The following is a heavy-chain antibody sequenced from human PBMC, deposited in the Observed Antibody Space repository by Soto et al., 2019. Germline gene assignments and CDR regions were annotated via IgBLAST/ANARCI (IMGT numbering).Heavy chain of an antibody. CDR1: GGSISSSNYY. Sequence: SETLFLTCTVSGGSISSSNYYWGWIRQPPGKGLEWIGSIYYSGSTYYNPSLKSRVTISVDTSKNQFSLKLSSVTAADTAVYYCARAIVVVVAVDYWGQGTLVTVSS. J-gene: IGHJ4*02. V-gene: IGHV4-39*01. CDR2: IYYSGST. D-gene: IGHD2-15*01. CDR3: ARAIVVVVAVDY.